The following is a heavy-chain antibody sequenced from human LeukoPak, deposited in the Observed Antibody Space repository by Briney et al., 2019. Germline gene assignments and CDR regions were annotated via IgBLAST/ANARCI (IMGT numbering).Heavy chain of an antibody. D-gene: IGHD2-15*01. CDR2: TYYRSKWYN. CDR1: GDSVSSNSAA. J-gene: IGHJ3*02. V-gene: IGHV6-1*01. Sequence: SQTLSLTCAISGDSVSSNSAAWNWIRQSPSRGLEWLGRTYYRSKWYNDCAVSVKSRITINPDTSKNQFSLQLNSVTPEDTAVYYCARMSVVVVAAIGFDIWGQGTMVTVSS. CDR3: ARMSVVVVAAIGFDI.